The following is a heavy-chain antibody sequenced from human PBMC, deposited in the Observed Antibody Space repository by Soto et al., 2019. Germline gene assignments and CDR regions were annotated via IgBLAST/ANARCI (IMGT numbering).Heavy chain of an antibody. CDR2: IYWDDDK. Sequence: QITLNESGPTVVKPTETLTLTCTFSGFSLTTSGVGVGWVRQSPGKAPEWLAFIYWDDDKRYSTSLKSRLTITKDTSKNQVVLTMANVDPADTATYYCAHRVLRAVFGLVTTTAIYFDFWGQGALVVVSS. D-gene: IGHD3-3*01. CDR1: GFSLTTSGVG. CDR3: AHRVLRAVFGLVTTTAIYFDF. V-gene: IGHV2-5*02. J-gene: IGHJ4*02.